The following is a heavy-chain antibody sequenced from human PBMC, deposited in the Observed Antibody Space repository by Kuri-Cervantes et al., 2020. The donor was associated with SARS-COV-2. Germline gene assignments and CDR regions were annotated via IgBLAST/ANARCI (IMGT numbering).Heavy chain of an antibody. D-gene: IGHD4-23*01. Sequence: ESLKISCTVSGGSISSHYWSWIRQPPGKGLEWIGYIYYSGSTNYNPSLKSRVTISVDTSKNQFSLKLSSVTAADTAVYSCARVNARWYTSPDYYYYYMDVWGKGTKVTVSS. J-gene: IGHJ6*03. V-gene: IGHV4-59*11. CDR2: IYYSGST. CDR1: GGSISSHY. CDR3: ARVNARWYTSPDYYYYYMDV.